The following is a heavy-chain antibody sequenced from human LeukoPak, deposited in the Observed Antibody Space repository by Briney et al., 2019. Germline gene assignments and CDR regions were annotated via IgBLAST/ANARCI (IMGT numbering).Heavy chain of an antibody. CDR3: ARALGYSYGYAVDY. Sequence: GGSLRLSCAASGFIFSNYNMNWFRKTPGKGLDWLAYISSSSGTIYYADSVKGRFTISGDNAKNSLYLQMNSLRAEDTAVYYCARALGYSYGYAVDYWGQGTLVTVSS. D-gene: IGHD5-18*01. V-gene: IGHV3-48*01. J-gene: IGHJ4*02. CDR1: GFIFSNYN. CDR2: ISSSSGTI.